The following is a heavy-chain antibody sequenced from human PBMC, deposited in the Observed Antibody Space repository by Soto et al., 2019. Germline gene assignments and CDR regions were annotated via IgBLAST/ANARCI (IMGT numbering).Heavy chain of an antibody. CDR3: ARDDGINVLNF. V-gene: IGHV3-33*01. CDR1: GFLFSSHG. D-gene: IGHD2-15*01. Sequence: QVQLVESGGGVVQPGRPLRLSCATSGFLFSSHGYHWVRQAPGKGLEWVGAIWHDGSKIYYADSVKGRFTISRDDSKNTLYLQMNSLRAADTALYHCARDDGINVLNFWGQGTLVTVSS. CDR2: IWHDGSKI. J-gene: IGHJ4*02.